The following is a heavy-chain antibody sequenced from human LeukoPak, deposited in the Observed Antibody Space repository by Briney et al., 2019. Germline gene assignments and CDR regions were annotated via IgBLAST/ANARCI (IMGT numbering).Heavy chain of an antibody. J-gene: IGHJ4*02. CDR2: IRPDGTDA. V-gene: IGHV3-74*01. CDR1: GFTFSNFW. Sequence: GGSLRLSCAASGFTFSNFWMHWVRQAPGKGPVWVSRIRPDGTDASYADSVKGRFTISRDNARNTLFLQISSLRDEDTAVYYCARDMWGTFDYWGQGTLVTVSS. D-gene: IGHD7-27*01. CDR3: ARDMWGTFDY.